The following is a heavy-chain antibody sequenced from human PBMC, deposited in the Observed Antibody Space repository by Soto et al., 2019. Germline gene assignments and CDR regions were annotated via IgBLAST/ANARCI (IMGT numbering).Heavy chain of an antibody. CDR2: IYYSGST. Sequence: SETLSLTCTVSGGSVSSGSYYWSWIRQPPGKGLEWIGYIYYSGSTNYNPSLKSRVTISVDTSKNQFSLKLSSVTAADTAVYYCARSGGDWGAFDIWGQGTMVTVSS. CDR1: GGSVSSGSYY. CDR3: ARSGGDWGAFDI. V-gene: IGHV4-61*01. J-gene: IGHJ3*02. D-gene: IGHD7-27*01.